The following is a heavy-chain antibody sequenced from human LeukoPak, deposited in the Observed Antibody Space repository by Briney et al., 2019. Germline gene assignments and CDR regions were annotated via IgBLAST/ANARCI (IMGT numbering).Heavy chain of an antibody. Sequence: ASVKVSCKASGYTFIDYYIYWVRQAPGQGLECMGRINPNSGGTSCAQRFQGRVTLTGDTSISTAYMELSGLTSDDTAVYYCARTVTAAGNDYWGQGTLVTVSS. CDR3: ARTVTAAGNDY. J-gene: IGHJ4*02. D-gene: IGHD6-13*01. V-gene: IGHV1-2*06. CDR2: INPNSGGT. CDR1: GYTFIDYY.